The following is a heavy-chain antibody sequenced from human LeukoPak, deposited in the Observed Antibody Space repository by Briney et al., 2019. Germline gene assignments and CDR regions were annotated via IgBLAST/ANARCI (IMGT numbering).Heavy chain of an antibody. V-gene: IGHV3-23*01. D-gene: IGHD2-15*01. J-gene: IGHJ1*01. CDR1: GFTFSAFA. Sequence: GGSLRLSCAASGFTFSAFAMTWVRQAPGKGLEWLSATTGHGSTYYADSVRGRLTISRDNSKNTLFLQMNSLRAEDTAVYYCASRDGCSGGTCYGLTYWGQGTLVTVSS. CDR3: ASRDGCSGGTCYGLTY. CDR2: TTGHGST.